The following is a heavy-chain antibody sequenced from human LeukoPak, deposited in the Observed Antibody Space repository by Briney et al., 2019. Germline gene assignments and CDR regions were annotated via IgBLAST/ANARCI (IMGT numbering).Heavy chain of an antibody. CDR2: IKQDGSER. CDR1: GFTFSDYY. D-gene: IGHD6-13*01. J-gene: IGHJ4*01. Sequence: PGGSLRLSCAASGFTFSDYYMSWIRQAPGKGLEWVANIKQDGSERYYVDSVKGRFTISRDNAKNSLYLQMNRLRAEDTAVYYCARDHLGRAATGPSLVDWGHGTLVTVSS. CDR3: ARDHLGRAATGPSLVD. V-gene: IGHV3-7*01.